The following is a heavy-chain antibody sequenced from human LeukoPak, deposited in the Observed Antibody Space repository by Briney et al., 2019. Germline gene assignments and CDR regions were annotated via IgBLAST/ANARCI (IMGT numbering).Heavy chain of an antibody. CDR3: ARVGYYGSGSYLFDY. CDR1: GVSISSSNSY. D-gene: IGHD3-10*01. Sequence: SETLSLTCTVSGVSISSSNSYWGWIRQPPGKGLEWIGSIYYTGNTYYNPSLKSRVTMSVDTSKNQFSLKLSSVTAADTAVYYCARVGYYGSGSYLFDYWGQGTLVTVSS. CDR2: IYYTGNT. V-gene: IGHV4-39*07. J-gene: IGHJ4*02.